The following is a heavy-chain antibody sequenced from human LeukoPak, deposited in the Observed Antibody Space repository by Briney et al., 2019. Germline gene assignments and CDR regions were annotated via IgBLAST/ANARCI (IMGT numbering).Heavy chain of an antibody. D-gene: IGHD2-15*01. Sequence: SQTLSLTCAVSGGSISSGGYYWSWIRQHPGKGLEWIGYVYYSGSTYYNPSLKSRVTISVDTSKNQFSLKLSSVIAADTAVYYCARGNPSGGSCYYDYWGQGTLVTVSS. CDR2: VYYSGST. J-gene: IGHJ4*02. CDR1: GGSISSGGYY. V-gene: IGHV4-31*11. CDR3: ARGNPSGGSCYYDY.